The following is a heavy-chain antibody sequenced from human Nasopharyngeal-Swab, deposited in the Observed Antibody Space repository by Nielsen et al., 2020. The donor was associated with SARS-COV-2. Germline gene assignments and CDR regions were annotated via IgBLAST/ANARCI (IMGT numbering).Heavy chain of an antibody. Sequence: GESLKISCAASGFTFSSYDMHWVRQATGKGLEWVSAIGTAGDTYYPGSVKGRFTISRENAKSSLYLQMNSLRAGDTAVYYCARAGIAVAGTWWFDPWGQGTLVTVSS. J-gene: IGHJ5*02. CDR2: IGTAGDT. D-gene: IGHD6-19*01. V-gene: IGHV3-13*01. CDR1: GFTFSSYD. CDR3: ARAGIAVAGTWWFDP.